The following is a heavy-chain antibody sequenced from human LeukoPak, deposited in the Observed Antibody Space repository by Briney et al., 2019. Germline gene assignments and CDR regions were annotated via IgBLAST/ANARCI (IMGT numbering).Heavy chain of an antibody. CDR1: GFTFSSYA. CDR2: ISGSGGST. J-gene: IGHJ4*02. V-gene: IGHV3-23*01. D-gene: IGHD6-19*01. CDR3: ANSPYSSGWLSYY. Sequence: GGSLRLSCAASGFTFSSYAMSWVRQAPGKGLEWVSAISGSGGSTYYADSVKGRFTISRDNSKNTLYLQMNSLRAEDTAVYYCANSPYSSGWLSYYWGQGTLVAVSS.